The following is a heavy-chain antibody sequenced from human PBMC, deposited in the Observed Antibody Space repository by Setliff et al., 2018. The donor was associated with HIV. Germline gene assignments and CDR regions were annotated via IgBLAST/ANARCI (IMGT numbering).Heavy chain of an antibody. CDR3: ARGGDILTGYYDY. CDR2: VDPEDGET. D-gene: IGHD3-9*01. CDR1: GYTFTDYY. V-gene: IGHV1-69-2*01. Sequence: ASVKVSCKVSGYTFTDYYMHWVQQAPGKGLEWMGLVDPEDGETIYAEKFQGRVTITADTSTDTAYMELSSLRSEDTAVYYCARGGDILTGYYDYWGQGTLVTVSS. J-gene: IGHJ4*02.